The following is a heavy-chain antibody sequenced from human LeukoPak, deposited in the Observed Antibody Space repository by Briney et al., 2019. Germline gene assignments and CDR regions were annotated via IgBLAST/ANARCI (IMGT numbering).Heavy chain of an antibody. D-gene: IGHD2-2*01. V-gene: IGHV1-8*01. CDR1: GYTFTSYD. Sequence: GASVKVSRKASGYTFTSYDINWVRQATGQGLEWMGWMNPNSGNTGYAQKFQGRVTMTRNTSISTAYMELSSLRSEDTAVYYCARIYCSSTSCYYYYYYGMDVWGQGTTVTVSS. CDR3: ARIYCSSTSCYYYYYYGMDV. CDR2: MNPNSGNT. J-gene: IGHJ6*02.